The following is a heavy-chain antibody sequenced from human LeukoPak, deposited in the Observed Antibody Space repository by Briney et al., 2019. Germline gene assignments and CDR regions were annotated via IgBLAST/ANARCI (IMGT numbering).Heavy chain of an antibody. Sequence: ASVKVSCKASGFTFTTYYMHWVRQAPGQGLEWMGIINPTDGSTAYAQKFQGRVTMTRDTSTSTIYMELRSLRSEDAAMYYCARDREVVTTRWTDYFDYWGQGTLVSVSS. V-gene: IGHV1-46*01. CDR2: INPTDGST. J-gene: IGHJ4*02. D-gene: IGHD2-21*02. CDR1: GFTFTTYY. CDR3: ARDREVVTTRWTDYFDY.